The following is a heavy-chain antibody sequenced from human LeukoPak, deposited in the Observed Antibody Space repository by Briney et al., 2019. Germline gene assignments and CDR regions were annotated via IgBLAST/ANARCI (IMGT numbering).Heavy chain of an antibody. V-gene: IGHV4-59*01. D-gene: IGHD5-24*01. CDR1: GGSISNYY. CDR3: ARGAMVTTPFFDY. CDR2: VYYTGST. Sequence: SETLSLTCPVSGGSISNYYYWTWIRQPPGKGLEWIGYVYYTGSTNFNPSLKSRVTMSLDTSRNQFSLKLTSLTAADTAVYYCARGAMVTTPFFDYWGQGTLVTVSS. J-gene: IGHJ4*02.